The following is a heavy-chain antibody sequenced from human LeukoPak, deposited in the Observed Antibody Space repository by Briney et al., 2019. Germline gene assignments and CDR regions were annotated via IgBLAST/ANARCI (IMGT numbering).Heavy chain of an antibody. CDR3: ASFNPIRLSDY. Sequence: GGSLRLSCKGSGYAFSGDWMHWVRQAPGKGLVWVSRINNDGSSTGYADSVTGRFTISRDNAKNTLFLQMCSLRAEDTAVYYCASFNPIRLSDYWGQGTLVTVSS. V-gene: IGHV3-74*01. D-gene: IGHD1-14*01. CDR2: INNDGSST. CDR1: GYAFSGDW. J-gene: IGHJ4*02.